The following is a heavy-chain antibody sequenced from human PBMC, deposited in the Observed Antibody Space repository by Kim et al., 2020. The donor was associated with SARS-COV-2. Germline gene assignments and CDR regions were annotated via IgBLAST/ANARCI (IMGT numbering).Heavy chain of an antibody. V-gene: IGHV3-21*01. CDR2: ISSSSSYI. Sequence: GGSLRLSCAASGFTFSSYSMNWVRQAPGKGLEWVSSISSSSSYIYYADSVKGRFTISRDNAKNSLYLQMNSLRAEDTAVYYCARSDCSSTSCYFGDNAFDIWGQGTMVTVSS. CDR1: GFTFSSYS. CDR3: ARSDCSSTSCYFGDNAFDI. J-gene: IGHJ3*02. D-gene: IGHD2-2*01.